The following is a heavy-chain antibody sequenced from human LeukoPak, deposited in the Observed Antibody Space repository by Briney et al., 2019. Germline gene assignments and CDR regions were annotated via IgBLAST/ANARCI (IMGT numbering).Heavy chain of an antibody. CDR1: GGTFSSYA. D-gene: IGHD2-2*01. V-gene: IGHV1-69*06. CDR3: ARANFLYCSSSTCLFDY. J-gene: IGHJ4*02. Sequence: SVKVSCKASGGTFSSYAISWVRQAPGQGLEWMGGIIPIFGTANYAQKFQGRVTITADKSTSTAHMEVSRLRSDDTAVYYCARANFLYCSSSTCLFDYWGQGTLVTVSS. CDR2: IIPIFGTA.